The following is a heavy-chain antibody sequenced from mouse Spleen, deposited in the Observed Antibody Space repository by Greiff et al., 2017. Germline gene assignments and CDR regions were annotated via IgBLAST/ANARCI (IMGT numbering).Heavy chain of an antibody. CDR3: ARDEIYYYGSSPHWYFDV. Sequence: EVKLVESEGGLVQPGSSMKLSCTASGFTFSDYYMAWVRQVPEKGLEWVANINYDGSSTYYLDSLKSRFIISRDNAKNILYLQMSSLKSEDTATYYCARDEIYYYGSSPHWYFDVWGAGTTVTVSS. CDR1: GFTFSDYY. V-gene: IGHV5-16*01. J-gene: IGHJ1*01. CDR2: INYDGSST. D-gene: IGHD1-1*01.